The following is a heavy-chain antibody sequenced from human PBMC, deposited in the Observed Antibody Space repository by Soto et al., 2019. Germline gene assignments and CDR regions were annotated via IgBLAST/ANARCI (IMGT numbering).Heavy chain of an antibody. CDR1: GFSLSTGGVG. J-gene: IGHJ4*02. CDR3: ASKGSGDYALDY. D-gene: IGHD4-17*01. CDR2: IYWDDVK. Sequence: QITLKESGPTLVKPTQTLTLTCTLSGFSLSTGGVGVGWIRQSPGKALEWLAVIYWDDVKHYSPSLERRLTITKDTSGSEVVLTMTSMDPVDTATYYCASKGSGDYALDYWGQGILVSVSS. V-gene: IGHV2-5*02.